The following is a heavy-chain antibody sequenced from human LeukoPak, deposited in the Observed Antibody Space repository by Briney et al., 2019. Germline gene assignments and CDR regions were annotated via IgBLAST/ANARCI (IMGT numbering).Heavy chain of an antibody. CDR2: ISWDGGSA. D-gene: IGHD1-26*01. V-gene: IGHV3-43*01. Sequence: GGSLRLSCAASGFTFSSSAMSWVRQAPGKGLEWVSLISWDGGSAYYADSVKGRFTISRDNSKNSLFLQMNSLRTEDTALYYCVKGSSGMYFDYWGQGTLVTVSS. J-gene: IGHJ4*02. CDR1: GFTFSSSA. CDR3: VKGSSGMYFDY.